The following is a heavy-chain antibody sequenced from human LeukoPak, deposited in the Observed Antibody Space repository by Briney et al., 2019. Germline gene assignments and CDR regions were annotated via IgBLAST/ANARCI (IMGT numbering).Heavy chain of an antibody. V-gene: IGHV1-69*13. J-gene: IGHJ6*04. D-gene: IGHD3-10*01. Sequence: SVKVSCKASGGTFSRYAISWVRQAPGQGLEWMGGIIPIFCTANYAQKFQGRVTITADESTSTAYMELSSLRSEDRAVYYCARDEEDGSGTYKEPGYYYYYGMDVWGKGTTVTVSS. CDR3: ARDEEDGSGTYKEPGYYYYYGMDV. CDR2: IIPIFCTA. CDR1: GGTFSRYA.